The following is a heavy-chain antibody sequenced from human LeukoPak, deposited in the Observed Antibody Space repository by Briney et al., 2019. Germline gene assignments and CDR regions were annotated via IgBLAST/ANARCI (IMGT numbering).Heavy chain of an antibody. V-gene: IGHV3-23*01. J-gene: IGHJ4*02. Sequence: PGGSLRLSCAASGFTFSSYAMSWVRQPPGKGLEWVSTINSDGAYIYYADSVKGRFTISRDNSKDTLYLQMNTLRAEDTAIYYCAKDPAAGLPYYLDSWGQGTLVSVSS. CDR1: GFTFSSYA. CDR3: AKDPAAGLPYYLDS. CDR2: INSDGAYI.